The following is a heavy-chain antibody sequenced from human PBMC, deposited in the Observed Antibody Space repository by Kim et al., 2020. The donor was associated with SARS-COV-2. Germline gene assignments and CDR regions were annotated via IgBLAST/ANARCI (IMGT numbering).Heavy chain of an antibody. CDR1: GGSISSSSYY. CDR3: ARLSGGSGSYVDY. V-gene: IGHV4-39*01. Sequence: SETLSLTCTVSGGSISSSSYYWGWIRQPPGKGLEWIGSIYYSGSTYYNPSLKSRVTISVDTSKNQFSLKLSSVTAADTAVYYCARLSGGSGSYVDYWGQG. D-gene: IGHD3-10*01. J-gene: IGHJ4*02. CDR2: IYYSGST.